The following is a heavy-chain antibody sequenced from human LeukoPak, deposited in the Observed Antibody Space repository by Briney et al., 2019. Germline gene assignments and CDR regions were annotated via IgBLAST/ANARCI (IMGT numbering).Heavy chain of an antibody. J-gene: IGHJ1*01. CDR1: GFTLSYYW. CDR3: ARDSSSSWYGGYFQH. Sequence: GGSLRLSCAASGFTLSYYWMSWVRQAPGKGLEWVANIKQDGSEKYYVDSVRGRFTISRDNAKNSLYLQMNSLRAEDTAVYYCARDSSSSWYGGYFQHWGQGTLVTVSS. V-gene: IGHV3-7*01. D-gene: IGHD6-13*01. CDR2: IKQDGSEK.